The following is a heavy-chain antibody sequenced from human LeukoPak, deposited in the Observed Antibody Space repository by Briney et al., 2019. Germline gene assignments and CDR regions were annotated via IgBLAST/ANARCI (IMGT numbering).Heavy chain of an antibody. CDR3: ARPQGSIVVVPAATDY. CDR2: ISYDGSNK. D-gene: IGHD2-2*01. V-gene: IGHV3-30-3*01. CDR1: GFTFSSYA. J-gene: IGHJ4*02. Sequence: GGSPRLSCAASGFTFSSYAMHWVRQAPGKGLEWVAVISYDGSNKYYADSVKGRFTISRDNSKNTLYLQMNSLRAEDTAVYYCARPQGSIVVVPAATDYWGQGTLVIVSS.